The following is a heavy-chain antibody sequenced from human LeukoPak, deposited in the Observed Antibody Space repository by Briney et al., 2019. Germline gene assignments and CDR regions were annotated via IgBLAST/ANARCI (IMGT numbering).Heavy chain of an antibody. CDR2: IWSDGSNR. J-gene: IGHJ4*01. Sequence: PVGSPRLSCAASGFIFSHYGMRCVRQAPDKGLEWVAVIWSDGSNRFYAGSVKGRFTISRDNSQNTLFLQMNSLRAEDTAMYYCARDAQRGFDYSNSLEYWGHGTLVTVS. CDR3: ARDAQRGFDYSNSLEY. V-gene: IGHV3-33*01. CDR1: GFIFSHYG. D-gene: IGHD4-11*01.